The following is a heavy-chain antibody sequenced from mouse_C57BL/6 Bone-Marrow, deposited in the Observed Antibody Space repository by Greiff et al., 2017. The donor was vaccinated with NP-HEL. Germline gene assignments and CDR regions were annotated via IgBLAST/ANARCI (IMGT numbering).Heavy chain of an antibody. CDR1: GYAFSSYW. CDR3: AREGIYYYYFDY. Sequence: VQLQQSGAELVKPGASVKISCKASGYAFSSYWMNWVKQRPGKGLEWIGQIYPGDGDTNYNGKFKGKATLTADKSSSTAYMQLSSLTSEDSAVYFCAREGIYYYYFDYWGQGTTLTVSS. D-gene: IGHD1-1*01. CDR2: IYPGDGDT. V-gene: IGHV1-80*01. J-gene: IGHJ2*01.